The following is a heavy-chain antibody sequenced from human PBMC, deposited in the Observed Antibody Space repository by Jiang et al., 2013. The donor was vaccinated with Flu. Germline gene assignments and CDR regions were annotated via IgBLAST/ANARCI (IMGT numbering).Heavy chain of an antibody. CDR3: ARGYGDFDY. CDR1: GYIFTSYH. J-gene: IGHJ4*02. CDR2: INPSGGST. Sequence: VQLVESGAEVKKPGASVKVSCKASGYIFTSYHIHWVRQAPGXGLEWMGIINPSGGSTNYAQKFQGRVTMTRDTSTSTVYMELSSLRSEDTAVYYCARGYGDFDYWGQGTLVTVSS. V-gene: IGHV1-46*03. D-gene: IGHD1-14*01.